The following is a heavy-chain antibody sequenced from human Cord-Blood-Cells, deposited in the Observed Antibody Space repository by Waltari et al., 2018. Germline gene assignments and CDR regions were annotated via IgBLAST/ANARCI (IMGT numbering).Heavy chain of an antibody. V-gene: IGHV3-53*04. Sequence: EVQLVESGGGLVQPGGSLRLSCAASGFTAGGTYLSGVAQAPGKGLEWVSVIYSGGSTYYADSVKGRFTISRHNSKNTLYLQMNSLRAEDTAVYYCARIPTGSYYGSGSYYFDYWGQGTLVTVSS. CDR3: ARIPTGSYYGSGSYYFDY. CDR2: IYSGGST. CDR1: GFTAGGTY. J-gene: IGHJ4*02. D-gene: IGHD3-10*01.